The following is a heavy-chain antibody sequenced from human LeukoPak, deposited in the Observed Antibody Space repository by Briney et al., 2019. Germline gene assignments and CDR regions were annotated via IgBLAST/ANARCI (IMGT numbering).Heavy chain of an antibody. CDR2: IYYSGST. J-gene: IGHJ5*02. CDR1: GGSISSGGYY. V-gene: IGHV4-31*03. CDR3: ARYSYGSRRWFDP. Sequence: PSETLSLTCTVSGGSISSGGYYWSWIRQHPGKGLEWIGCIYYSGSTYYNPSLKSRVTISVDTSKNQFSLKLSSVTAADTAVYYCARYSYGSRRWFDPWGQGTLVTVSS. D-gene: IGHD5-18*01.